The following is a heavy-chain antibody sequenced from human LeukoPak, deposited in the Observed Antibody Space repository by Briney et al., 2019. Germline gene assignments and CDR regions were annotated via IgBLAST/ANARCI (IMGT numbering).Heavy chain of an antibody. CDR1: GFTFNNYG. D-gene: IGHD2-2*01. V-gene: IGHV3-30*18. CDR2: ISYDGRNK. J-gene: IGHJ4*02. Sequence: GGSLRLSCAASGFTFNNYGMHWVRQAPGKGLEWVAVISYDGRNKHYPGSVKGRFTISRDISTDTLWLQMDSLRTEDTAVYYCAKGPLRGTAAAIDYWGQGTLVTVSS. CDR3: AKGPLRGTAAAIDY.